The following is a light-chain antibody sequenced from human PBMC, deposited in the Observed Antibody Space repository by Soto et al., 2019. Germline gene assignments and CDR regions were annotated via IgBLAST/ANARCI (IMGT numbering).Light chain of an antibody. CDR2: DVT. J-gene: IGLJ1*01. V-gene: IGLV2-14*01. CDR1: SSDAGGYNY. CDR3: SSYTSSSTYV. Sequence: QSVLTQPASVSGSPGQSITISCTGTSSDAGGYNYVSWYQQHPGKAPKLMIYDVTDRPSGVSNRFSGSKPGNTASLTISGLQAEDEADYYCSSYTSSSTYVFGTGTKVPVL.